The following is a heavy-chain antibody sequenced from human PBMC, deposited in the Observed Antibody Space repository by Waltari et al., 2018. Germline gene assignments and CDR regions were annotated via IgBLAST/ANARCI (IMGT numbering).Heavy chain of an antibody. CDR2: MSYDGSNK. CDR1: GSPLSAHG. CDR3: ARGFSSWGTFEY. Sequence: QVHLVESGGGVVQPGRSLRLSCAASGSPLSAHGRHWVRQAPGKGMEWVAAMSYDGSNKHYVDSVKGRFTLSRDDSKNTLYLQMNSLTTEDTAVYYCARGFSSWGTFEYWGQGTLVTVSS. V-gene: IGHV3-30*04. J-gene: IGHJ4*02. D-gene: IGHD6-13*01.